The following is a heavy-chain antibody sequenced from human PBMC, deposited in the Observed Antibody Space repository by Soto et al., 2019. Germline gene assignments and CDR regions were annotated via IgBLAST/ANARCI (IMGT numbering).Heavy chain of an antibody. J-gene: IGHJ4*02. Sequence: QVQLVQSGAEVKKPGASVKVSCKASGYTFTSYAMHWVRQAPGQRLEWMGWINAGHGNTKYSQQFQGRVTITRDTSESTAYMELSSLRSEDTAVYYCARDIWVGAPQGVSGSHCGQGHLVTVSS. CDR3: ARDIWVGAPQGVSGSH. D-gene: IGHD3-10*01. CDR2: INAGHGNT. CDR1: GYTFTSYA. V-gene: IGHV1-3*01.